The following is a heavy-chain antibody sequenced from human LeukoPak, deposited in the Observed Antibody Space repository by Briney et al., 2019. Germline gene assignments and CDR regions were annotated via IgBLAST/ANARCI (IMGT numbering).Heavy chain of an antibody. D-gene: IGHD3-22*01. CDR2: ISAYNGNT. Sequence: ASVKVSCKASGYTFTRYGISWVRQAPGQGLEWMGWISAYNGNTNYAQTLQGRVTITTDTYTRTAYMELRSLRSDDTAVYYCASGYYDSSPSDGFDYWGQGTLVTVSS. CDR3: ASGYYDSSPSDGFDY. J-gene: IGHJ4*02. CDR1: GYTFTRYG. V-gene: IGHV1-18*01.